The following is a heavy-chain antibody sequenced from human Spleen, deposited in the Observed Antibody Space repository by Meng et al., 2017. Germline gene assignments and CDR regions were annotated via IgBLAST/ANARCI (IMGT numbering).Heavy chain of an antibody. Sequence: QVQLQQWGAGLLKPSETLSLTCAVYGGSFSGYYWSWIRQPPGKGLEWIGEIYHSGSTNYNPSLKSRVTISVDKSKNQFSLKLSSVTAADTAVYYCARGSVPSARGFNWFDPWGQGTLVTVSS. V-gene: IGHV4-34*01. CDR1: GGSFSGYY. CDR2: IYHSGST. D-gene: IGHD2-2*01. CDR3: ARGSVPSARGFNWFDP. J-gene: IGHJ5*02.